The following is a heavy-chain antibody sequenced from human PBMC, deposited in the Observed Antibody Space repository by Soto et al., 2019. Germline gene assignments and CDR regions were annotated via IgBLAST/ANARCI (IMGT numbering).Heavy chain of an antibody. V-gene: IGHV3-30*18. Sequence: GGSLRLSCAASGFTLSNYGMHWVRQAQGKGLEWVAVISYDGSDKYYADSVKGRFSISRDNSKNTLYLQMNSLRAEDTAVYYCAKVTGYCSSSSCRRDYYYYYGMDVWGQGTTVTVSS. CDR1: GFTLSNYG. D-gene: IGHD2-2*01. J-gene: IGHJ6*02. CDR3: AKVTGYCSSSSCRRDYYYYYGMDV. CDR2: ISYDGSDK.